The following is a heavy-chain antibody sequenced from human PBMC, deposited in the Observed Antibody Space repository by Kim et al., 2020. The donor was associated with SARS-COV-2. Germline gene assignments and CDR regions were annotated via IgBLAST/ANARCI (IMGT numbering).Heavy chain of an antibody. D-gene: IGHD2-2*01. J-gene: IGHJ6*02. CDR3: ARSRSEGVVVPAAMEPRGYYYYYGMDV. V-gene: IGHV3-48*02. CDR2: ISSSSSTI. Sequence: GGSLRLSCAASGFTFSSYSMNWVRQAPGKGLEWVSYISSSSSTIYYADSVKGRFTISRDNAKNSLYLQMNSLRDEDTAVYYCARSRSEGVVVPAAMEPRGYYYYYGMDVWGQGTTVTLSS. CDR1: GFTFSSYS.